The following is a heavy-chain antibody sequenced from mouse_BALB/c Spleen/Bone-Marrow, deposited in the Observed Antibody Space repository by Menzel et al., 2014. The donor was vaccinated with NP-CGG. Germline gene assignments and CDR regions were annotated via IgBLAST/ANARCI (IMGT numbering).Heavy chain of an antibody. D-gene: IGHD1-1*01. J-gene: IGHJ2*01. CDR3: ARYGSSYYFDY. CDR2: IYPGNVNT. Sequence: QVQLQQSGAELVKPGASVRISCKASGYTFTSYYIHWVKQRPGQGLEWIGWIYPGNVNTKYNEKFEGKATLTADKSSSTAYMQLSSLTSEDSAVHFCARYGSSYYFDYWGQGTTLTVSS. CDR1: GYTFTSYY. V-gene: IGHV1S56*01.